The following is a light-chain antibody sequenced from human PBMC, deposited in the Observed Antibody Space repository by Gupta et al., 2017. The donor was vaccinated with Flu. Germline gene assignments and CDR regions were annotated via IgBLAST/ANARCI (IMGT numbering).Light chain of an antibody. CDR2: EVS. CDR3: GQDVGSGNLV. CDR1: SGGVGGYNY. J-gene: IGLJ2*01. Sequence: SALPQPPSSSGSPAQTVTITCTGTSGGVGGYNYVSWYQQHPGKAPRLMSDEVSKRPSGVPDRFSGSKSGNKAALTISGGQAEDEGDYYCGQDVGSGNLVFGGGTKLTVL. V-gene: IGLV2-8*01.